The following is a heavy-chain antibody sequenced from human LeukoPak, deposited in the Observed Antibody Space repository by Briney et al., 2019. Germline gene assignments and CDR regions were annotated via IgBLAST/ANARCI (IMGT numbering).Heavy chain of an antibody. V-gene: IGHV1-69*13. D-gene: IGHD6-13*01. CDR2: IIPIFGTA. CDR1: GGTFSSYA. Sequence: SVKVSCKASGGTFSSYAISWVRQAPGQGLEWMGGIIPIFGTANYAQKFQGRVTITADESTSTAYMELSSLRSEDTAVYYCARDEGIAALGQAPYDYWGQGTLVTVSS. J-gene: IGHJ4*02. CDR3: ARDEGIAALGQAPYDY.